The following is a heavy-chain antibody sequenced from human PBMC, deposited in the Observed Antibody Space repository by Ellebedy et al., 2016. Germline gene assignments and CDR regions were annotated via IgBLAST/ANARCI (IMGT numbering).Heavy chain of an antibody. CDR3: ARDMEFVQQWLGAFDP. CDR2: IYHSGST. CDR1: GGSISSSNW. V-gene: IGHV4-4*02. Sequence: SETLSLXXAVSGGSISSSNWWSWVRQPPGKGLEWIGEIYHSGSTNYNPSLKSRVTISVDKSKNQFSLKLSSVTAADTAVYYCARDMEFVQQWLGAFDPWGQGTLVTVSS. D-gene: IGHD6-19*01. J-gene: IGHJ5*02.